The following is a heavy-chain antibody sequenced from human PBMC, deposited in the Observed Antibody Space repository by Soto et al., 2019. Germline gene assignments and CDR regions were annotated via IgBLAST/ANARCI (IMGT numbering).Heavy chain of an antibody. Sequence: ASVKVSCQASGYTFTSYGISWVRQAPGQGLEWMGWISAYNGNTNYAQKLQGRVTMTTDTSTSTAYMELRSLRSDDTAVYYCARDGANCSSTSRKYYYYYYGMDVWGQGTTVTVSS. CDR3: ARDGANCSSTSRKYYYYYYGMDV. CDR1: GYTFTSYG. V-gene: IGHV1-18*01. CDR2: ISAYNGNT. J-gene: IGHJ6*02. D-gene: IGHD2-2*01.